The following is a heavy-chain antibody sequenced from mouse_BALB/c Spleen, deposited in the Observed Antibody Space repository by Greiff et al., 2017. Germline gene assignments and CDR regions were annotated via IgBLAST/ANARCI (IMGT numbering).Heavy chain of an antibody. Sequence: QVQLKQPGAELVKPGASVKLSCKASGYTFTSYWMHWVKQRPGQGLEWIGEINPSNGRTNYNEKFKSKATLTVDKSSSTAYMQLSSLTSEDSAVYYCARDYGWYFDVWGAGTTVTVSS. V-gene: IGHV1S81*02. CDR2: INPSNGRT. CDR3: ARDYGWYFDV. D-gene: IGHD1-1*01. CDR1: GYTFTSYW. J-gene: IGHJ1*01.